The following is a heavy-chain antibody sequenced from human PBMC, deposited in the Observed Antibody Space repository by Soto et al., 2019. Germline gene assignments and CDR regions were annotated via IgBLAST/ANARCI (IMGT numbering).Heavy chain of an antibody. CDR3: AKRGGDYDSRYHYYMDV. CDR2: IRGRGSSA. D-gene: IGHD3-16*01. CDR1: GFTFSSYA. Sequence: EVQVLESGGGLVQPGGSLRLSCAASGFTFSSYAMNWVRQSPGKGLEWVGSIRGRGSSAYYPDSVEGRFTISRDNSKNTLYLQMNSLRAEDTAVYYCAKRGGDYDSRYHYYMDVWGKGTTVTVSS. V-gene: IGHV3-23*01. J-gene: IGHJ6*03.